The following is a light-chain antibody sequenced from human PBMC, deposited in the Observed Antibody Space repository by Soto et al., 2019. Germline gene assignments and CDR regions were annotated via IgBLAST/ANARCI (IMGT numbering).Light chain of an antibody. CDR2: GAS. J-gene: IGKJ4*01. CDR3: QQNGSSPPNT. V-gene: IGKV3-20*01. CDR1: QSVGSSY. Sequence: EMVLTQSPGTLSLSPGERATLSCRASQSVGSSYLAWYQQKPGQAPRLLIFGASSRATGIPDRFSGRGSGTEVTPTTSRLEPEDGAGYYCQQNGSSPPNTFGGGTKVEIK.